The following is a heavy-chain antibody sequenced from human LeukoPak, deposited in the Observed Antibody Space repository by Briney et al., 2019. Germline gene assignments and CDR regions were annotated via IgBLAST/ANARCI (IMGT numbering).Heavy chain of an antibody. V-gene: IGHV3-48*02. CDR2: ISSSSGTI. CDR1: GFAFSSYH. J-gene: IGHJ6*02. CDR3: ARYFGDPQGMDV. Sequence: PGGSLRLSCVASGFAFSSYHMSWVRQAPGKGLEWVSYISSSSGTIYYADSLKGRFTTSREDAKNSLFLQMHSLRDEDTAVYYCARYFGDPQGMDVWGHGTTVTVSS. D-gene: IGHD3-10*01.